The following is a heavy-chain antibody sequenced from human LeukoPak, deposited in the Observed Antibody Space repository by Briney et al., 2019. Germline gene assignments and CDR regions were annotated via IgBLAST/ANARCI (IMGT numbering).Heavy chain of an antibody. D-gene: IGHD1-26*01. V-gene: IGHV1-18*01. CDR2: VSAYNGHT. Sequence: ASVKVSCKASGYTFNSYGISRVRQAPGQGLEWMGWVSAYNGHTNYAQKFQGRVTMTTDTSTSTASMELRSLRSDDTAVYYCARVIPQKWELPGKWFDPWGQGTLVTVSS. CDR1: GYTFNSYG. CDR3: ARVIPQKWELPGKWFDP. J-gene: IGHJ5*02.